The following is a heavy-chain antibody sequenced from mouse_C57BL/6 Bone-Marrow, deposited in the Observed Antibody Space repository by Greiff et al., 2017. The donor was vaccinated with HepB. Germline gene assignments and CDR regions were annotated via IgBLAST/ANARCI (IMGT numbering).Heavy chain of an antibody. J-gene: IGHJ2*01. CDR3: ARSDLLLQGDYFDY. CDR1: GYTFTSYD. V-gene: IGHV1-85*01. D-gene: IGHD1-1*01. CDR2: IYPRDGST. Sequence: VQRVESGPELVKPGASVKLSCKASGYTFTSYDINWVKQRPGQGLEWIGWIYPRDGSTKYNEKFKGKATLTVDTSSSTAYMELHSLTSEDSAVYFCARSDLLLQGDYFDYWGQGTTLTVSS.